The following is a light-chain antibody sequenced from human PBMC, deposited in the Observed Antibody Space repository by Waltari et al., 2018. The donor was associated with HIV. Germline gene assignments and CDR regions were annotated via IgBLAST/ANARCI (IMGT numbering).Light chain of an antibody. CDR1: SSDVGGYNY. CDR3: SSYTSSSTLEV. CDR2: EVS. V-gene: IGLV2-14*01. J-gene: IGLJ2*01. Sequence: QSALTQPASVSGSPGQSITIPCTGTSSDVGGYNYVPWYQQHPGKAPKLMIYEVSNRPSGVSNRFSGSKSGNTASLTISGLQAEDEADYYCSSYTSSSTLEVFGGGTKLTVL.